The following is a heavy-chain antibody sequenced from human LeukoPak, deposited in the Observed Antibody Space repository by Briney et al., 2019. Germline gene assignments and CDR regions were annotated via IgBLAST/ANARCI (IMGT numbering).Heavy chain of an antibody. V-gene: IGHV3-30-3*01. CDR1: GFTFSSYA. CDR2: ISYDGSNK. J-gene: IGHJ3*02. Sequence: GGSLRLPCAASGFTFSSYAMHWVRQAPGKGLEWVAVISYDGSNKYYADSVKGRFTISRDNSKNTLYLQMNSLRAEDTAVYYCARVCSSTSCYEVGIAFDIWGQGTMVTVSS. D-gene: IGHD2-2*01. CDR3: ARVCSSTSCYEVGIAFDI.